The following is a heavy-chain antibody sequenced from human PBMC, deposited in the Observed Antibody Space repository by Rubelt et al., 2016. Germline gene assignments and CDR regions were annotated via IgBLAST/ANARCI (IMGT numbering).Heavy chain of an antibody. CDR1: GFTFSSYA. V-gene: IGHV3-30*18. CDR2: LSYDGSKE. J-gene: IGHJ3*01. CDR3: VKEKGTVIRPAATDAFVF. D-gene: IGHD2-2*01. Sequence: VQLVESGGGLIQPGGSLRLSCAASGFTFSSYAMSWVRQAPGKGLEWVAGLSYDGSKEYYVDSVKGRVTISRDNSKNTLHLQMNRLRNEDTAVYYCVKEKGTVIRPAATDAFVFWGQGTMVAVSA.